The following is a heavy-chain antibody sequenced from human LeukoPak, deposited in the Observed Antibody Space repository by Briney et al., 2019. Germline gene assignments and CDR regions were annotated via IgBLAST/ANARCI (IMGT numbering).Heavy chain of an antibody. CDR1: GFTFNTYW. V-gene: IGHV3-7*01. CDR2: VRQDGGEG. CDR3: VTRLCSISACRASSYLSFDV. J-gene: IGHJ6*04. Sequence: GGSLRLSCAASGFTFNTYWMTWVRQAPGRGLEWVANVRQDGGEGHYVDSVKGRFTVSRDNTENSLYLQLNSLRIEDTAVYYCVTRLCSISACRASSYLSFDVWGKGTTVTVSS. D-gene: IGHD3-10*02.